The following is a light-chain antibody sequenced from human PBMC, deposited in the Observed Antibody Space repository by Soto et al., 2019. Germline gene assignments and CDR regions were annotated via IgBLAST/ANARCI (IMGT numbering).Light chain of an antibody. Sequence: DIVLTQSPGTLSLSPGQRATLSCRTSQIFSNYLAWYQQKPGRAPRLLIYDAFKRASGIPSRFSGSASGTEFTLTISSLEPEDFAVYYCQQYGSSPRTFGQGTKVEIK. CDR2: DAF. CDR1: QIFSNY. CDR3: QQYGSSPRT. V-gene: IGKV3-20*01. J-gene: IGKJ1*01.